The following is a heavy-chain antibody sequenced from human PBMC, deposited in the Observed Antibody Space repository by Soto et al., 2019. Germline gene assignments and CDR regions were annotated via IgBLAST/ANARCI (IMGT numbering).Heavy chain of an antibody. Sequence: GGSLSLSCAASGFTFSDYYMSWIRPAPGKGLEWVSYISSSSSYTNYADSVKGRFTISRDNAKNSLYLQMNSLRAEDMAVYYCARRKSNSYDSSGYFGSDYWGQGTLVTVSS. D-gene: IGHD3-22*01. CDR3: ARRKSNSYDSSGYFGSDY. CDR1: GFTFSDYY. J-gene: IGHJ4*02. V-gene: IGHV3-11*03. CDR2: ISSSSSYT.